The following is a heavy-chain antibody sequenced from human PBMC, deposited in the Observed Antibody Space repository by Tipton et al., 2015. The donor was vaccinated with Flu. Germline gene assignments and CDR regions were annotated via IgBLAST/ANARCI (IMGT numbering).Heavy chain of an antibody. CDR1: GVSTTSTLYY. CDR3: ARKRTGRPFDI. Sequence: SLTCAVSGVSTTSTLYYWSWIRQPAGKGLEWIGRVYSSGSTDYSPSLKSRVTISLDTSKNQFSLNLSSGTAADTAVYYCARKRTGRPFDIWGQGTMVTVS. V-gene: IGHV4-61*02. D-gene: IGHD3-10*01. J-gene: IGHJ3*02. CDR2: VYSSGST.